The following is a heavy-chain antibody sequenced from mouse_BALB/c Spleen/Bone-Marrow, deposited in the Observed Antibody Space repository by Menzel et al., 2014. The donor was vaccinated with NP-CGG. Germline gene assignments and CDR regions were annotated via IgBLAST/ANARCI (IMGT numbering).Heavy chain of an antibody. Sequence: QVQLQQPGPELVKPGASVKISCKASGYTFNDYYINWVKQKPGQGLEWIGWIYPGSGTTKYNENFKGKATLTVDTPSSTAYIQLSSLTSEDTAVYFCARDYGYVDAMNYWGQGTSVTVSS. V-gene: IGHV1-84*02. CDR3: ARDYGYVDAMNY. J-gene: IGHJ4*01. CDR2: IYPGSGTT. CDR1: GYTFNDYY. D-gene: IGHD1-2*01.